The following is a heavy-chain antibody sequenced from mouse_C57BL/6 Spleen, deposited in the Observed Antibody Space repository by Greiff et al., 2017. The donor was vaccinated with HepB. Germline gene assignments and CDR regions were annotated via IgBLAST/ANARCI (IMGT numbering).Heavy chain of an antibody. CDR3: ARGGVYYSNPAWFAY. D-gene: IGHD2-5*01. V-gene: IGHV5-4*01. J-gene: IGHJ3*01. CDR1: GFTFSSYA. Sequence: EVHLVESGGGLVKPGGSLKLSCAASGFTFSSYAMSWVRQTPEKRLEWVATISDGGSYTYYPDNVKGRFTISRDNAKNNLYLQMSHLKSEDTAMYYCARGGVYYSNPAWFAYWGQGTLVTVSA. CDR2: ISDGGSYT.